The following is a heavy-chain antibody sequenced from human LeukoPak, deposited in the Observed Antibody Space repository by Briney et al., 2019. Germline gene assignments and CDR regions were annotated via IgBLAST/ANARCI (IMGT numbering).Heavy chain of an antibody. V-gene: IGHV3-30-3*01. D-gene: IGHD6-19*01. CDR2: ISYDGSNK. J-gene: IGHJ4*02. CDR1: GFTFSSYA. CDR3: ARGLSVAGTS. Sequence: GGSLRLSCAASGFTFSSYAMHWVRQAPGKGLEWVAVISYDGSNKYYADSVKGRFTISRDNSKNTLYLHMTSLRAEDTAVHYCARGLSVAGTSWGQGTLVTVSS.